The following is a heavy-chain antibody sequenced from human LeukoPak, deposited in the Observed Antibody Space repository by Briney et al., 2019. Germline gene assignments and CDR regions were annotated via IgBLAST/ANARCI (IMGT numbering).Heavy chain of an antibody. D-gene: IGHD4-17*01. CDR2: MNPNSGNT. V-gene: IGHV1-8*01. CDR3: AREFPHDYGDYVGPPKDWFDP. CDR1: GYTFTSYD. J-gene: IGHJ5*02. Sequence: ASVKVSCKASGYTFTSYDINWVRQATGQGLEWMGWMNPNSGNTGYAQKFQGRVTMTRNTSISTAYIELSSLRSEDTAVYYCAREFPHDYGDYVGPPKDWFDPWGQGTLVTVSS.